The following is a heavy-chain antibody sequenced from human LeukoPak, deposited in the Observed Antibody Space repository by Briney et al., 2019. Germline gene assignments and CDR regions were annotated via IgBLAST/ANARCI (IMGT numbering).Heavy chain of an antibody. CDR2: INHSGST. Sequence: SETLSLTCGVYGGSFSGYYWNWIRQPPGKGLEWIGEINHSGSTNYNPSLKSRVTISVDTSKKQFSLNLSSVTAADTAVYYCARVRYTYGCRVPIYAMDVWGQGTTVTVSS. V-gene: IGHV4-34*01. CDR1: GGSFSGYY. D-gene: IGHD5-18*01. CDR3: ARVRYTYGCRVPIYAMDV. J-gene: IGHJ6*02.